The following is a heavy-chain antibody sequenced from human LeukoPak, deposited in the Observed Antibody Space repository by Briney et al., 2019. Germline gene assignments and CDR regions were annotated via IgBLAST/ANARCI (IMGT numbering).Heavy chain of an antibody. CDR3: ARAERIQLSFGFFDY. CDR1: GGSISSGGYY. D-gene: IGHD5-18*01. J-gene: IGHJ4*02. Sequence: SETLSLTCTVSGGSISSGGYYWTWIRQHPGKGLEWIGYIYYSGSTYYNPSLKSRVIISVDTSKNQFSLKLNSVTAADTAVYYCARAERIQLSFGFFDYWGQGTLVTVSS. CDR2: IYYSGST. V-gene: IGHV4-31*03.